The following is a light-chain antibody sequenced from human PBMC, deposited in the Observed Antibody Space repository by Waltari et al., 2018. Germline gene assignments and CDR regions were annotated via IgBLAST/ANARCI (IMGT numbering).Light chain of an antibody. Sequence: SYVLTQPPSVSVGPTKTASITCGGDKIGSKFVHWYQQKQGQAPVLVIYYSTYRPSGSPERFSGSNSGDTATLTISRVEDGDEADYYCQVWDSISNHVVFGGGTQLTVL. J-gene: IGLJ3*02. V-gene: IGLV3-21*04. CDR2: YST. CDR3: QVWDSISNHVV. CDR1: KIGSKF.